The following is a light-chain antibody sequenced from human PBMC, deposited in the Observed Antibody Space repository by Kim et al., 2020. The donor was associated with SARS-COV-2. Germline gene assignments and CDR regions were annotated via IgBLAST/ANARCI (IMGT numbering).Light chain of an antibody. CDR2: GAS. CDR3: KQYNNWPPLT. CDR1: QSVSSN. Sequence: EIVMTQSPATLSVSPGERATLSCRASQSVSSNLAWYQQKPGQAPRLLIYGASTRATGIPARFSGSGSGTEFTLTISSLQSGDFAVYYCKQYNNWPPLTFGGGTKVDIK. V-gene: IGKV3-15*01. J-gene: IGKJ4*01.